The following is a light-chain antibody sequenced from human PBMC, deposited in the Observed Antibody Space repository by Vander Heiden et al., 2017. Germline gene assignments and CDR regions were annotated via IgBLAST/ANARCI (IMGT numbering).Light chain of an antibody. J-gene: IGLJ3*02. CDR1: SSNIGGNT. V-gene: IGLV1-44*01. CDR3: ASWDDSLFGWL. Sequence: QSVLTQPPSASGTPGPRVTISCSGSSSNIGGNTVNWYQQLPGTAPKLLIYSNNQRPSGVPDRFSGSRSGTSASLAISGLQSEDEADYYCASWDDSLFGWLFGGGTKLTVL. CDR2: SNN.